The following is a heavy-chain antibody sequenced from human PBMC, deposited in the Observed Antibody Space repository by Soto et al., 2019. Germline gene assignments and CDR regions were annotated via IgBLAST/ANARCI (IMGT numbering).Heavy chain of an antibody. CDR2: INHSGST. CDR1: GGSFSGYY. CDR3: ARHSPYCGGDCYSGYNWFGP. J-gene: IGHJ5*02. Sequence: SETLSLTCAVYGGSFSGYYWSWIRQPPGKGLEWIGEINHSGSTNYNPSLKSRVTISVDTSKNQFSLKLSSVTAADTAVYYCARHSPYCGGDCYSGYNWFGPWGQGTLVTVSS. D-gene: IGHD2-21*02. V-gene: IGHV4-34*01.